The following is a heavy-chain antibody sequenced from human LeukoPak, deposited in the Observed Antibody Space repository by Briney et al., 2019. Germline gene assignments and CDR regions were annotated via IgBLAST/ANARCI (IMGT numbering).Heavy chain of an antibody. Sequence: GGSLRLSCAASGFTFSSYAMSWVRQAPGKGLEWVSAISGSGGSTYYADSAKGRFTISRDNSKNTLYLQMNILRAEDTAVYYCAKVGGYSSSWYSAFDIWGQGTMVTVSS. J-gene: IGHJ3*02. CDR2: ISGSGGST. D-gene: IGHD6-13*01. V-gene: IGHV3-23*01. CDR1: GFTFSSYA. CDR3: AKVGGYSSSWYSAFDI.